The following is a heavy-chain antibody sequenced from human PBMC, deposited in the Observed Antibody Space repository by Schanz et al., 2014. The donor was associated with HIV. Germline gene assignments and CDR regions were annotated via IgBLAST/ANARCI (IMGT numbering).Heavy chain of an antibody. J-gene: IGHJ3*02. CDR1: GFTFSSYS. CDR2: ISSSSSTI. Sequence: EVQLVESGGGLVKPGGSPRLSCAASGFTFSSYSMNWVRQAPGKGLEWVSYISSSSSTIYYADSVKGRFTISRDNAKNSLYLQMNSLRDEDTAVYYCARTAPTKYYYDSSGVRGAFDIWGQGTMVTVSS. V-gene: IGHV3-48*02. D-gene: IGHD3-22*01. CDR3: ARTAPTKYYYDSSGVRGAFDI.